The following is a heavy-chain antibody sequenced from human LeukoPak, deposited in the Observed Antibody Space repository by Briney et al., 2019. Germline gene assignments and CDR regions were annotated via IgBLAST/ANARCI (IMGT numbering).Heavy chain of an antibody. CDR2: ISGSGGST. CDR1: GFTFSSYA. J-gene: IGHJ4*02. Sequence: HSGGSLRLSCAASGFTFSSYAMSWVRQAPGKGPEWVSAISGSGGSTYYADSVKGRFTISRDNSKNTLYLQMNSLRAEDTAVYYCAKESVYAGNFVDYWGQGTLVTVSS. CDR3: AKESVYAGNFVDY. D-gene: IGHD4-23*01. V-gene: IGHV3-23*01.